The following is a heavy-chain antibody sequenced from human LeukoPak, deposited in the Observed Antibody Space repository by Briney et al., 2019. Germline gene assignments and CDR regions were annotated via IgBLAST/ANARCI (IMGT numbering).Heavy chain of an antibody. CDR2: ISAYNCNT. D-gene: IGHD3-3*01. J-gene: IGHJ6*03. CDR3: ARDYEGGIWYYYYYYMDV. Sequence: ASVKVSYKASGYTFTSYGISWVRQAPGQGGEGMGWISAYNCNTIYAQKLHGRVTMTTDTSTSTAYLELRSLRSDDTAVYYCARDYEGGIWYYYYYYMDVWGKGTPVTVSS. V-gene: IGHV1-18*01. CDR1: GYTFTSYG.